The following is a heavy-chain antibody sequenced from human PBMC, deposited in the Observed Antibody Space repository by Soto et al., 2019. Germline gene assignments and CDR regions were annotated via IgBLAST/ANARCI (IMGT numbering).Heavy chain of an antibody. CDR3: ARDLQVAGISPPWRWFDP. CDR1: GYTFTGYY. J-gene: IGHJ5*02. D-gene: IGHD6-19*01. V-gene: IGHV1-2*02. Sequence: GASVKVSCKASGYTFTGYYMHWVRQAPGQGLEWMGWINPNSGGTNYAQKFQGRVPVTRDTSISTAYMGMSRLGSDDTAVYYCARDLQVAGISPPWRWFDPWGQGTLVTVSS. CDR2: INPNSGGT.